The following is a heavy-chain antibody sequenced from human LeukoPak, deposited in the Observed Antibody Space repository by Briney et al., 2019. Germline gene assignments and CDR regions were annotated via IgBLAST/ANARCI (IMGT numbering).Heavy chain of an antibody. V-gene: IGHV4-4*07. CDR2: IYTSGST. CDR1: GGSISSYY. J-gene: IGHJ3*02. CDR3: ARGPARGYSYGLINAFDI. Sequence: SETLSLTCTVSGGSISSYYWSWIRQPAGKGLEWIGRIYTSGSTNYNPSLKSRVTMSVDTSKNQFSLKLSSVTAADTAVYYCARGPARGYSYGLINAFDIWGQGTMVTVSS. D-gene: IGHD5-18*01.